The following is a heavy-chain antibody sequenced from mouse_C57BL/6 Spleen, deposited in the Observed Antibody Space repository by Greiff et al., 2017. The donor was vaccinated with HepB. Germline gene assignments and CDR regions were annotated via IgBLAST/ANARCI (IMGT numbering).Heavy chain of an antibody. CDR3: AKEVYDGYSCAY. D-gene: IGHD2-3*01. CDR2: IWRGGST. Sequence: VQGVESGPGLVQPSQSLSITCTVSGFSLTSYGVHWVRQSPGKGLEWLGVIWRGGSTDYNAAFMSRLSITKDNSKSQVFFKMNSLQADDTAIYYCAKEVYDGYSCAYWGQGTLVTVSA. V-gene: IGHV2-5*01. J-gene: IGHJ3*01. CDR1: GFSLTSYG.